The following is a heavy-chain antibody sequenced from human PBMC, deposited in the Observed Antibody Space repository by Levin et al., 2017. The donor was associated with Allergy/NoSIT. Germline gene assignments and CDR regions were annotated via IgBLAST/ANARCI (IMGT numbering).Heavy chain of an antibody. J-gene: IGHJ4*02. Sequence: SCAASGFTFSDYDMNWVRQAPGKGLEWISYISSSSSAIYYTGSVKGRFTISRDNAQNSLYLQMNSLRAEDSAVYYCSRSDSYYATDYWGQGTLVTVSS. V-gene: IGHV3-48*01. CDR1: GFTFSDYD. CDR3: SRSDSYYATDY. D-gene: IGHD3-22*01. CDR2: ISSSSSAI.